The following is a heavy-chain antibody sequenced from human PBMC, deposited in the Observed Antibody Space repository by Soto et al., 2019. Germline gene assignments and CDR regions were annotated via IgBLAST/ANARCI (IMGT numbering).Heavy chain of an antibody. Sequence: KPSETLSLTCTVSGGSISSGGYYWSWIRQHPGKGLEWIGYIYYSGSTYYNPSLKSRVTISVDTSKNQFSLKLSSVTAADTAVYYCARDYRQGGIAVALNAFDIWGQGTMVTVSS. CDR1: GGSISSGGYY. J-gene: IGHJ3*02. CDR3: ARDYRQGGIAVALNAFDI. CDR2: IYYSGST. D-gene: IGHD6-19*01. V-gene: IGHV4-31*03.